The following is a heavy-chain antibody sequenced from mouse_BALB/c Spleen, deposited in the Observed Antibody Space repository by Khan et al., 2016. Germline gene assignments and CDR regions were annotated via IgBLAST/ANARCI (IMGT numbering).Heavy chain of an antibody. Sequence: EVQLQESGAELVKPGASVKLSCTASGFNIKDTYMHWVKQRPEQGLEWIGRIDPANGNTKYDPKFQGKATITADTSSNTAYLQLSSLTSEDTAVYYCARGYGKSSYYFDYWGQGTTLTVSS. CDR1: GFNIKDTY. D-gene: IGHD2-10*02. CDR3: ARGYGKSSYYFDY. CDR2: IDPANGNT. J-gene: IGHJ2*01. V-gene: IGHV14-3*02.